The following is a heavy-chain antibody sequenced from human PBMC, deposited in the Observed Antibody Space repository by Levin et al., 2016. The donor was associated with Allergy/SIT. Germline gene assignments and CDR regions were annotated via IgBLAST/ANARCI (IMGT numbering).Heavy chain of an antibody. CDR3: ARDRTLVTIFGVVTPNWFDP. V-gene: IGHV1-18*01. D-gene: IGHD3-3*01. Sequence: WVRQAPGQGLEWMGWISAYNGNTNYAQKLQGRVTMTTDTSTSTAYMELRSLRSDDTAVYYCARDRTLVTIFGVVTPNWFDPWGQGTLVTVSS. J-gene: IGHJ5*02. CDR2: ISAYNGNT.